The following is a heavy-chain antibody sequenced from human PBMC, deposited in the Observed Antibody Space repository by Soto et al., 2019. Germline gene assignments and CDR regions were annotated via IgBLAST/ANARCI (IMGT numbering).Heavy chain of an antibody. CDR3: ARGVYYFDY. V-gene: IGHV3-21*01. CDR1: GFTFSTYT. Sequence: EVQLVESGGGLVKPWGSLRLSCAASGFTFSTYTLNWVRQAPGKGLEWVSSISSGSSYIYYAGSVKGRFTISRDNAKNSLYLQMNSLRAEDTAVYYGARGVYYFDYWGQGTLVTVSS. CDR2: ISSGSSYI. J-gene: IGHJ4*02.